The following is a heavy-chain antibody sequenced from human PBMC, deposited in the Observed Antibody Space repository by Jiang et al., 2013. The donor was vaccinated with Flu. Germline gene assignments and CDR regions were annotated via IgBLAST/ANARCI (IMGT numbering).Heavy chain of an antibody. CDR1: SISSGGYY. V-gene: IGHV4-31*02. Sequence: SISSGGYYWSWIRQHPGKGLEWIGYIYYSGSTYYNPSLKSRVTISVDTSKNQFSLKLSSVTAADTAVYYCARGGTVAYFQYWGQGTLVTVSS. CDR2: IYYSGST. CDR3: ARGGTVAYFQY. J-gene: IGHJ1*01. D-gene: IGHD4-23*01.